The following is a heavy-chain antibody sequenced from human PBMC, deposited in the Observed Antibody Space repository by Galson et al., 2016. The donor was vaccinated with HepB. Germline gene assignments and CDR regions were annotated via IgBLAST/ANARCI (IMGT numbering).Heavy chain of an antibody. J-gene: IGHJ4*02. CDR3: ARDGGYAVDHLDH. V-gene: IGHV3-66*01. CDR2: VYAGGTTK. D-gene: IGHD3-16*01. Sequence: SLRLTCAASGLNVSSSYMSWVRQAPGRGLEWVSVVYAGGTTKYYADSVKGRFTISRDNSKNTLYLQMNSLRGEDTALYYCARDGGYAVDHLDHWGQGTLVAVSS. CDR1: GLNVSSSY.